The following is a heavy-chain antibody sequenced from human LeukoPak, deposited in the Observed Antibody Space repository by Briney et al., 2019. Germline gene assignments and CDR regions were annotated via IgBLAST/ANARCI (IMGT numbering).Heavy chain of an antibody. CDR1: GLTLSSYA. J-gene: IGHJ4*02. CDR2: ISGSGGST. V-gene: IGHV3-23*01. D-gene: IGHD3-22*01. CDR3: ATGGVHYYDSSADY. Sequence: PGGSLRLSCAASGLTLSSYAMSWVRQAPGEGLEWVSAISGSGGSTYHADSVKGRFTISRDNAKNSLYLQMDSLRGEDTAVYYCATGGVHYYDSSADYWGQGTLVTVSS.